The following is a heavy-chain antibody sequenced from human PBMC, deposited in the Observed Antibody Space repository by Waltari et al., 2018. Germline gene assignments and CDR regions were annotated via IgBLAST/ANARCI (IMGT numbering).Heavy chain of an antibody. V-gene: IGHV4-39*01. CDR2: IYYSGST. D-gene: IGHD2-2*01. CDR1: GGSISSSSYY. J-gene: IGHJ4*02. Sequence: QLQLQESGPGLVKPSETLSLTCTVSGGSISSSSYYWGWIRQPPGKGLEWFGSIYYSGSTYDNPSLKSRVTISVDTSKNQCSLKLSSVTAADTAVYYCARLYCSSTSCSFDYWGQGTLVTVSS. CDR3: ARLYCSSTSCSFDY.